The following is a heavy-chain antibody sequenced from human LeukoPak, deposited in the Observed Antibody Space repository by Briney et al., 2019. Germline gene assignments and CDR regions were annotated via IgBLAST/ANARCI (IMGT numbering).Heavy chain of an antibody. CDR2: ISYDGSNK. CDR3: ARGSRIAAAGTSFDY. V-gene: IGHV3-30-3*01. J-gene: IGHJ4*02. CDR1: GFTFSSYA. Sequence: GGSLRLSCAASGFTFSSYAMHWVRQVPGKGLEWVAVISYDGSNKYYADSVKGRFTISRDNSKNTLYLQMNSLRAEDTAVYYCARGSRIAAAGTSFDYWGQGTLVTVSS. D-gene: IGHD6-13*01.